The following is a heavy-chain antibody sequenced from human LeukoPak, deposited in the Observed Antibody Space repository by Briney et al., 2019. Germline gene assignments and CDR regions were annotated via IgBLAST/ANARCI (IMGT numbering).Heavy chain of an antibody. D-gene: IGHD6-19*01. CDR3: TTYHRGWNTWFDP. CDR1: GFTFSDAW. Sequence: PGGSLRLSCSASGFTFSDAWMNWVRQAPGKGLEWVGRSVSMNNGGATEYAAPVRGRFTISRVDSANTLYLEMNDLKPDDTGVYYCTTYHRGWNTWFDPWGPGTLVAVSS. J-gene: IGHJ5*02. CDR2: SVSMNNGGAT. V-gene: IGHV3-15*04.